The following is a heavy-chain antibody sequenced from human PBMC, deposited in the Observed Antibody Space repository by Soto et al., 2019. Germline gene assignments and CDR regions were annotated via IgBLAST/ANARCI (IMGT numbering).Heavy chain of an antibody. CDR1: GFTFSSYA. J-gene: IGHJ4*02. V-gene: IGHV3-23*01. CDR3: AKASGLWSGYSNY. D-gene: IGHD3-3*01. CDR2: ISGSGGST. Sequence: GESLKISCAASGFTFSSYAMSWVRQAPGKGLEWVSAISGSGGSTYYADSVKGRFTISRDNSKNTLYLQMNSLRAEDTAVYYCAKASGLWSGYSNYWGQGTLVTVSS.